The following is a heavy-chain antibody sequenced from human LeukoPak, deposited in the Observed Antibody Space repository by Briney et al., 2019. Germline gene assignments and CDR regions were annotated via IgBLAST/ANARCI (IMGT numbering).Heavy chain of an antibody. CDR3: AREPGYSYGAFDY. J-gene: IGHJ4*02. V-gene: IGHV3-53*01. CDR1: GFTVSSNY. D-gene: IGHD5-18*01. Sequence: PGGSLRLSCAASGFTVSSNYMTWVRQAPGKGLEWVSVIYSDGTTYYAASVKGRFTISRDNSKNTLYLQMSSLRADDTAVYYCAREPGYSYGAFDYWGQGALVSVSS. CDR2: IYSDGTT.